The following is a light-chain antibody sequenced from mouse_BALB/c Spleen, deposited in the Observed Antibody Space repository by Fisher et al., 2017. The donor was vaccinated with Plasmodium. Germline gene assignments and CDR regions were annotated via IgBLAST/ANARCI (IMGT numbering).Light chain of an antibody. CDR2: YTS. Sequence: DIVMTQTTVTLSVTPGDSVSLSCRASQTVSSNLHWYQQKSHESPRLLINYTSQSISGIPSRFSVSGSGTDFTLSINRVETEDFGMYFCQQSNSWPLTFGAGTKLELK. J-gene: IGKJ5*01. V-gene: IGKV5-43*01. CDR3: QQSNSWPLT. CDR1: QTVSSN.